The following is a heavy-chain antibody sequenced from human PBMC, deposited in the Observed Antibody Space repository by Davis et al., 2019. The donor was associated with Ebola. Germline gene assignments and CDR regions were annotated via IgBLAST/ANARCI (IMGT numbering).Heavy chain of an antibody. CDR1: GYTFTGYY. CDR2: INPNSGGT. D-gene: IGHD3-3*01. Sequence: ASVKVSCKASGYTFTGYYMHLVRQAPGPGLEWMGWINPNSGGTNYAQKFQGRVTMTRDTSISTAYMELSRLGYDDTAVYYCARDVEPFGVVIIYGMDVWGQGTTVTVSS. CDR3: ARDVEPFGVVIIYGMDV. J-gene: IGHJ6*02. V-gene: IGHV1-2*02.